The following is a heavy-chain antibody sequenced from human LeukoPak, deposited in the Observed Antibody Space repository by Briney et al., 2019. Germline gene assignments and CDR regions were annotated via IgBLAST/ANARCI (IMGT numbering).Heavy chain of an antibody. CDR2: IKQDGSEK. CDR3: ARESYDSSGYYGD. CDR1: GFTFSSYW. D-gene: IGHD3-22*01. V-gene: IGHV3-7*01. J-gene: IGHJ4*02. Sequence: PGGSLRLSCAASGFTFSSYWMTWVRQAPGKGLEWVANIKQDGSEKYYVDSVKGRFTISRDNAKNSLYLQMNSLRAEDTAVYYCARESYDSSGYYGDWGQGTLVTVSS.